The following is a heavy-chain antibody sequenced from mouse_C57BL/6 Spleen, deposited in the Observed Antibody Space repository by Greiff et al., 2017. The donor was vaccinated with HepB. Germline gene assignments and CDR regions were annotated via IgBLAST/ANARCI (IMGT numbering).Heavy chain of an antibody. Sequence: QVQLKQPGAELVKPGASVKVSCKASGYTFTSYWMHWVKQRPGQGLEWIGRIHPSDSDTNYNQKFKGKATLTVDKSSSTAYMQLSSLTSEDSAVYYCAIEGIYYDYDREFAYWGQGTLVTVSA. CDR1: GYTFTSYW. D-gene: IGHD2-4*01. J-gene: IGHJ3*01. CDR2: IHPSDSDT. CDR3: AIEGIYYDYDREFAY. V-gene: IGHV1-74*01.